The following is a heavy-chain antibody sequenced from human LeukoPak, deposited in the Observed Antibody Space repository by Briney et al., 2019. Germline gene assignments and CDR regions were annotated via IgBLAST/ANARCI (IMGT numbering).Heavy chain of an antibody. Sequence: PGGSLRLSCAASGFTFNNYAMSWVRQAPGKGLEWVSTISGSDDNTYYADSVKGRFTISRDISKNTLYLQMNSLRADDTAVSSFANDFDHWGQGTLFSVSS. J-gene: IGHJ4*02. V-gene: IGHV3-23*01. CDR3: ANDFDH. CDR1: GFTFNNYA. CDR2: ISGSDDNT.